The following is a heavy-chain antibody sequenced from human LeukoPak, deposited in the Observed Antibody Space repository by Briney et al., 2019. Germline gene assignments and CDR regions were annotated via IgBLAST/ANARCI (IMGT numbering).Heavy chain of an antibody. CDR2: ISSDGRNE. CDR3: AREKYCTSTDCLHGRFYFNY. D-gene: IGHD2-2*01. Sequence: GGSLRLSCAASGLAFSTYSMHWVRQAPGKGLEWVAVISSDGRNENYADSVRGRFTISRDNSKNTLYLQMNTLRPEDTAVYYCAREKYCTSTDCLHGRFYFNYWGQGTLVTVSS. CDR1: GLAFSTYS. V-gene: IGHV3-30*04. J-gene: IGHJ4*02.